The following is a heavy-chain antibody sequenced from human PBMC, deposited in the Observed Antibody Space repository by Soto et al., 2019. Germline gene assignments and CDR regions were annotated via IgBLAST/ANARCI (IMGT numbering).Heavy chain of an antibody. D-gene: IGHD4-17*01. CDR2: IFSNDEK. J-gene: IGHJ3*02. V-gene: IGHV2-26*01. CDR3: ARIRSYGGNRDAFDI. CDR1: GFSLSNARMG. Sequence: KESGPVLVKPTETLTLTCTVSGFSLSNARMGVSWIRQPPGKTLEWLAHIFSNDEKSYSTSLKSRLTISKDTSKSQVVLTMTNMDPGDTATYYCARIRSYGGNRDAFDICGQGTMVTVSS.